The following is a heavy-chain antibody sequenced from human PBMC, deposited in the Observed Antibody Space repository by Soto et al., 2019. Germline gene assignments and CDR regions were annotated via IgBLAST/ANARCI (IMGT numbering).Heavy chain of an antibody. V-gene: IGHV4-39*01. Sequence: PSETLSPTCXVSGGSISSSSYYWGWIRQPPGKGLEWIGSIYYSGSTYYNPSLKSRVTISVDTSKNQFSLKLSSVTAADTAVYYCASIEYSSSSYGMDVWGQGTTVTVSS. D-gene: IGHD6-6*01. CDR3: ASIEYSSSSYGMDV. J-gene: IGHJ6*02. CDR2: IYYSGST. CDR1: GGSISSSSYY.